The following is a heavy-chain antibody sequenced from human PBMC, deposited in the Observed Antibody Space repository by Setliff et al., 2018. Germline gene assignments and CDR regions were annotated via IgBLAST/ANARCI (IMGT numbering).Heavy chain of an antibody. CDR1: GYAFTDNY. D-gene: IGHD3-16*01. J-gene: IGHJ3*01. V-gene: IGHV1-2*04. Sequence: ASVKVSCKTSGYAFTDNYIHWVRQAPGQGLEWMGWINPKTGGTNLAQKFQGWVSMTRNTSITTAYMELSRLTSDDMAVYFCARSDHLVVDGFDVWGQGTMVTVS. CDR2: INPKTGGT. CDR3: ARSDHLVVDGFDV.